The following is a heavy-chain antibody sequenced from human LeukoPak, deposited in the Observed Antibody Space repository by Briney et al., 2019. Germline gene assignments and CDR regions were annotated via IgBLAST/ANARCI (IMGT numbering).Heavy chain of an antibody. CDR1: GDSISRGGYY. J-gene: IGHJ4*02. V-gene: IGHV4-31*03. Sequence: SQTLSLTCTVSGDSISRGGYYWSWIRQHPGKGLEWIGYIYYSGSTYYNPSLKSRVTISVDASKNQFSLRLSSVTAADTAVYYCARVNYDSSGGLDYWGQGTLVTVSS. CDR2: IYYSGST. D-gene: IGHD3-22*01. CDR3: ARVNYDSSGGLDY.